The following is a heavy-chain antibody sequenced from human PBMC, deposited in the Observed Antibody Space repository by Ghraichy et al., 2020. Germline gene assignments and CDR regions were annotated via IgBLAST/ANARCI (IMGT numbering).Heavy chain of an antibody. CDR1: GGSISSSY. J-gene: IGHJ4*02. Sequence: SETLSLTCTVSGGSISSSYWSWIRQPPGKGLEWIGYIYYSGSTNYNPSLKSRVTISVDRSKNQFSLKLSSVTAADTAVYYCARALYDYGDYGLFEYWGQGSLVTVSS. D-gene: IGHD4-17*01. CDR3: ARALYDYGDYGLFEY. CDR2: IYYSGST. V-gene: IGHV4-59*08.